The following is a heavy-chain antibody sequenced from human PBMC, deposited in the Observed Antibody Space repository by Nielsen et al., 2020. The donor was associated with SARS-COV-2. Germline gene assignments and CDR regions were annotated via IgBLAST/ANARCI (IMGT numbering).Heavy chain of an antibody. D-gene: IGHD3-3*01. CDR2: ISSSSSYI. V-gene: IGHV3-21*01. CDR1: GFTFSSYS. Sequence: GESLKISCAASGFTFSSYSMNWVRQAPGKGLEWVSSISSSSSYIYYADSVKGRFTISRDNAKNSLYLQMNSLRAEDTAVYYCARAYRPITIFGVVPPSGMDVWDQGTTVTVSS. CDR3: ARAYRPITIFGVVPPSGMDV. J-gene: IGHJ6*02.